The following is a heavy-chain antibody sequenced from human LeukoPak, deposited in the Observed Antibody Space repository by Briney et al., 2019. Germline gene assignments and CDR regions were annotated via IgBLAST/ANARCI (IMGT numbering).Heavy chain of an antibody. CDR3: VKESSYALPDY. Sequence: GGSLRLSCSASGFTFSSYAMHWVRQASGKGLEYVSAISSNGGSTYYADSVKGRFTISRDNSKNTLYLQMSSLRAEDTAVYYCVKESSYALPDYWGQGTLVTVSS. V-gene: IGHV3-64D*06. CDR2: ISSNGGST. J-gene: IGHJ4*02. D-gene: IGHD6-6*01. CDR1: GFTFSSYA.